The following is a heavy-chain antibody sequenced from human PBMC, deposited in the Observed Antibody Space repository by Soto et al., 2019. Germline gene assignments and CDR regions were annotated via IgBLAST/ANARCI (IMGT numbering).Heavy chain of an antibody. Sequence: QVQLQESGPGLVKPSETLSLTCTVSGGSISSYYWSWIRQPPGKGLEWIGYIYYSGSTNYNPSLKSRVTISVDTSKNQFSLKLSSVTAADTAVYYCARDRRDYDSSGHFDYWGQGTLVTVSS. CDR1: GGSISSYY. CDR3: ARDRRDYDSSGHFDY. CDR2: IYYSGST. J-gene: IGHJ4*02. D-gene: IGHD3-22*01. V-gene: IGHV4-59*01.